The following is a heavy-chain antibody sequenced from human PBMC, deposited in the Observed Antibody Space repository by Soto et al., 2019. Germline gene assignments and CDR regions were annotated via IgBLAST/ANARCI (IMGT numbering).Heavy chain of an antibody. CDR1: GGSISSYY. J-gene: IGHJ6*03. Sequence: SETLSLTCTVSGGSISSYYWSWIRQPPGKGLEWIGYIYYSGSTNYNPSLKSRVTISVDTSKNQFSQKLSSVTAADTAVYYCARGTLAYDILTGYYSRNYYYYMDVWGKGTTVTVSS. CDR2: IYYSGST. V-gene: IGHV4-59*12. CDR3: ARGTLAYDILTGYYSRNYYYYMDV. D-gene: IGHD3-9*01.